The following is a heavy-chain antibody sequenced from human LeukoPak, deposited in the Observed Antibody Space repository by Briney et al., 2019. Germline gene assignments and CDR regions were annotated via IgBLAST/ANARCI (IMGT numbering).Heavy chain of an antibody. CDR2: IHPGDSDT. CDR1: GYSFTTYW. J-gene: IGHJ5*02. Sequence: GESLKISCKGSGYSFTTYWIGWVRQMPGKGLEWMGIIHPGDSDTRYSPSFQGQVTISADKSISTAYLQWSSLKASDTAMYCCARQEWLAYNWFDPWGQGTLVTVSS. V-gene: IGHV5-51*01. D-gene: IGHD5-12*01. CDR3: ARQEWLAYNWFDP.